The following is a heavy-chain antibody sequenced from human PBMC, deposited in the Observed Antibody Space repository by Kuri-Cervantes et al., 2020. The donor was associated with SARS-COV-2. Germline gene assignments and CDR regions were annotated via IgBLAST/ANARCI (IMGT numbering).Heavy chain of an antibody. CDR1: GGSISSYY. D-gene: IGHD6-13*01. CDR2: IYYSGST. J-gene: IGHJ4*02. V-gene: IGHV4-59*01. CDR3: ARDKRYSSSWTYFDY. Sequence: GSLRLSCTVSGGSISSYYWSWIRQPPGKGLEWIGYIYYSGSTNYNPSLKSRVTISVDTSKNQFSLKLSSVTAADTAVYYCARDKRYSSSWTYFDYWGQGNLVTVAS.